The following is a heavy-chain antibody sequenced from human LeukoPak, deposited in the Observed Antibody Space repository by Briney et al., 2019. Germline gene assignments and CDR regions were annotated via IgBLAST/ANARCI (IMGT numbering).Heavy chain of an antibody. CDR3: TTGYSNYLRYYYYFYMDV. J-gene: IGHJ6*03. CDR1: GFTFNKAW. V-gene: IGHV3-15*01. Sequence: GRSLRLSCAASGFTFNKAWMSWVRQAPGKGLEWDCRIKSKTDDGTTDYAAPVKGRFTISRDDLKETLYLQMNSLKTEDTAVYYCTTGYSNYLRYYYYFYMDVWGKGTTVTVSS. D-gene: IGHD4-11*01. CDR2: IKSKTDDGTT.